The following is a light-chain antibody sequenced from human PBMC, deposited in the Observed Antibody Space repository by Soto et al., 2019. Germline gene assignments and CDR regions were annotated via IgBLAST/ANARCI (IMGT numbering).Light chain of an antibody. Sequence: QSVLTQPPSVSGAPGQRVTISCTGSSSNIGAGYDVHWYQQLPGTAPKLLIYGNSNRPSGVPDRFSGSKSGTSASLAITGLQAEDEADYYCQSDGVFGTGTKVTVL. J-gene: IGLJ1*01. CDR2: GNS. CDR3: QSDGV. CDR1: SSNIGAGYD. V-gene: IGLV1-40*01.